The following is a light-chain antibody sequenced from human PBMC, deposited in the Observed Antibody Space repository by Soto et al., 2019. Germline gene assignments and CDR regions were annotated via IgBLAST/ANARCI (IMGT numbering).Light chain of an antibody. V-gene: IGLV6-57*04. CDR3: QSYDSSSVV. J-gene: IGLJ2*01. CDR2: EDK. Sequence: NFMLTQPHSVSEAPGKTVTISCTRSSGSIGSNYVQWYQQRPGSAPTTVIYEDKQRPSGVPDRFSGSTDGSSNSASLTLSGLQTEYEADYYCQSYDSSSVVFGGGTKLTVL. CDR1: SGSIGSNY.